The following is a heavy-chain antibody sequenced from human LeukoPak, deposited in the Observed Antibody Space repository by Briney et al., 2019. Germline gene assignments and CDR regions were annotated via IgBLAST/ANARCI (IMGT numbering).Heavy chain of an antibody. Sequence: PGRSLRLSCAASGFTFSSYAMHWARQAPGKGLEWVAVISYDGSKKYYADSVKGRFTISRDNSKNTLYLQMNSLRAEDTAVYYCARDARWRYDFWSGYYPRHYYYGMDVWGQGTTVTVSS. D-gene: IGHD3-3*01. V-gene: IGHV3-30-3*01. CDR2: ISYDGSKK. CDR1: GFTFSSYA. J-gene: IGHJ6*02. CDR3: ARDARWRYDFWSGYYPRHYYYGMDV.